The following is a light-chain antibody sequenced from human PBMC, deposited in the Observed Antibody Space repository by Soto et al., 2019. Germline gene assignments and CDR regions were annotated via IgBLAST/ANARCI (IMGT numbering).Light chain of an antibody. CDR3: QQSYSPSRT. V-gene: IGKV1-39*01. CDR1: QSITIY. CDR2: GAS. Sequence: DIQMTQSPSSLSASVGDTVTITFRSSQSITIYLNWYQHKLGRAPELLIYGASTLHSGVPSRFGGDGSGTHFTLTISNLQPEDFATYYCQQSYSPSRTFGQGTKVDIK. J-gene: IGKJ1*01.